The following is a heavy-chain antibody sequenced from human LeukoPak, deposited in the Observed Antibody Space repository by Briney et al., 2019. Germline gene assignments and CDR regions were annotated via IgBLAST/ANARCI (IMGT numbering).Heavy chain of an antibody. CDR2: IYYTGST. Sequence: SETLSLTCTVSGGSISSNSYFWGWVRQPPGKGLEWIGRIYYTGSTYYNPSLKSRVTISVDTSKNQFSLKLSSVTAADTAVYYCVSQKELYDSSGYIIRDAYYYYYMDVWGKGTTVTISS. J-gene: IGHJ6*03. D-gene: IGHD3-22*01. CDR1: GGSISSNSYF. V-gene: IGHV4-39*01. CDR3: VSQKELYDSSGYIIRDAYYYYYMDV.